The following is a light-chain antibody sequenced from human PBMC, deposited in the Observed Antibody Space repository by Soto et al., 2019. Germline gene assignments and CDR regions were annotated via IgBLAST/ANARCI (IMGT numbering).Light chain of an antibody. Sequence: EIVMTQAPGTLSVSPGERATLSCRASQRVSSTLAWYQQKPGQAPRLLIYGPSTRATGIPARFSGSGSGTEFTLTIRSLQSEDFAVYYCQQYNNWPRTFGQGTKVEIK. CDR3: QQYNNWPRT. CDR1: QRVSST. V-gene: IGKV3-15*01. CDR2: GPS. J-gene: IGKJ1*01.